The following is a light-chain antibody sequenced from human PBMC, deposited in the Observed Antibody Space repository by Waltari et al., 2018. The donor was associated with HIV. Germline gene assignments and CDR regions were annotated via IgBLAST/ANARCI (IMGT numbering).Light chain of an antibody. Sequence: QSALTQPRPVSGSPGQSVTISCSGTFRDVGGYDFVSWYQQHSGKAPKLVIFDVNKRPSGVPDLFSGSNSDNTASLPVSGLPADDQGDYFGCSYAGIFTLLFGGGSNLAVL. CDR3: CSYAGIFTLL. J-gene: IGLJ3*02. CDR1: FRDVGGYDF. V-gene: IGLV2-11*01. CDR2: DVN.